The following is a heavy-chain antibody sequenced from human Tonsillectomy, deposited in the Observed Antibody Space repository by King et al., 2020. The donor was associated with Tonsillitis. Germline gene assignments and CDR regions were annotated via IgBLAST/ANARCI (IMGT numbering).Heavy chain of an antibody. Sequence: VTLKESGPALVKPTQTLTLTCTFSGFSLSTSGMCGCWIRQPPGKALEWLARIDSDDDTYYSTSLKTRLSISKDTSKNQVVLTMTDMDPVDTGTYYCARMVCRGERYFFGMDVWGQGTTVTVSS. CDR1: GFSLSTSGMC. J-gene: IGHJ6*02. CDR2: IDSDDDT. V-gene: IGHV2-70*11. CDR3: ARMVCRGERYFFGMDV. D-gene: IGHD3-10*01.